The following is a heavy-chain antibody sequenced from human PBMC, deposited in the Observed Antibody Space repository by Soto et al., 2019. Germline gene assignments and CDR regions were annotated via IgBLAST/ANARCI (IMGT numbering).Heavy chain of an antibody. Sequence: TSETLSLTCTVSGASISTYYWIWIRQTAEKRLEWIGRIYSSGSTIYSPSLKSRVTMSLDTSKNRFSLKLTSVTAADTAVYYCARGFGSDWYYFDSWGQGILVTVSS. V-gene: IGHV4-4*07. CDR3: ARGFGSDWYYFDS. CDR1: GASISTYY. D-gene: IGHD2-15*01. J-gene: IGHJ4*02. CDR2: IYSSGST.